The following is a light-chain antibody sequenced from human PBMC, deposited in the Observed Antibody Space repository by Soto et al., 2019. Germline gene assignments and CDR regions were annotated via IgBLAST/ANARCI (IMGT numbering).Light chain of an antibody. CDR3: QQYGGSPRT. CDR2: GAS. CDR1: QSVGTS. J-gene: IGKJ1*01. V-gene: IGKV3-20*01. Sequence: ILLPQSPVTLSLSHGDLGTLSCRASQSVGTSLAWYQQKPGQAPRLLIYGASNRATGIPDRFSGSGSGTDFTLTISKLEPEDFAVYHCQQYGGSPRTLGQGSKVDIK.